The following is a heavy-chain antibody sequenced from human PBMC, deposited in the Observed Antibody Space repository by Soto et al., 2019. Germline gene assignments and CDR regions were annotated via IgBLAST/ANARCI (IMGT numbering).Heavy chain of an antibody. CDR3: ARRTIFGVIWWFDP. V-gene: IGHV1-18*01. J-gene: IGHJ5*02. CDR2: ISAYNGNT. Sequence: AAVKVSCKASGYTFTSYGISWVRQAPGQGLEGMGWISAYNGNTNYAQKLQGRVAMTTDTSTSTAYMELRSLRSDDTAVYYCARRTIFGVIWWFDPWGQGPLVTVSS. CDR1: GYTFTSYG. D-gene: IGHD3-3*01.